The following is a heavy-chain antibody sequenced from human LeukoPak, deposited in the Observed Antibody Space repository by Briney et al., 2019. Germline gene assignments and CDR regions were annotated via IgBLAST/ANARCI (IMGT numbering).Heavy chain of an antibody. J-gene: IGHJ4*02. D-gene: IGHD3-22*01. V-gene: IGHV3-23*01. CDR1: GFTFSSYA. CDR2: ISGSGGST. Sequence: QSGGSLRLSCAASGFTFSSYAMSWVRQAPGKGLEWVSAISGSGGSTYYADSVKDRFTISRDNSKNTLYLQMNSLRAEDTAVYYCAKDLYDSSGYFDYWGQGTLVTVSS. CDR3: AKDLYDSSGYFDY.